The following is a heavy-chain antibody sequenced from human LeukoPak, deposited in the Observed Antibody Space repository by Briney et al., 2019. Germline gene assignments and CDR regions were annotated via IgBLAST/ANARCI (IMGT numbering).Heavy chain of an antibody. CDR2: ISSSGSAI. V-gene: IGHV3-48*01. J-gene: IGHJ4*02. Sequence: GGSLRLSCAASGFPLSSYSINWVRQAPGKGLEWVSYISSSGSAIYYVDSVKGRFTVSRDNAKNSLFLQMNSSRAEDTAVYYCVRVKGSYFDYWGQGALVTVSS. CDR1: GFPLSSYS. D-gene: IGHD2-15*01. CDR3: VRVKGSYFDY.